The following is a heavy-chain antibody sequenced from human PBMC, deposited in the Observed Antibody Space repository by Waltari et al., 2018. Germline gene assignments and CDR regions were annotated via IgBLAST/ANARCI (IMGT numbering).Heavy chain of an antibody. CDR2: ISGSAPGT. Sequence: EVQLLESGGGFVQPGGSLRLSCAASGFTFRSYSMSWFRQAPGKGLGWVSWISGSAPGTYYADSVKGRFTTSRDNSKNTLYLQMNSLRVEDTAVYYCARWDTAMVDWGQGTLVTVSS. CDR3: ARWDTAMVD. CDR1: GFTFRSYS. D-gene: IGHD5-18*01. V-gene: IGHV3-23*01. J-gene: IGHJ4*02.